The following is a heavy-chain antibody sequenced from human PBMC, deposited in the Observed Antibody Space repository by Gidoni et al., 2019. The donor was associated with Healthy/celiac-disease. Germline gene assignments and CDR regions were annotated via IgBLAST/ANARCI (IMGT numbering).Heavy chain of an antibody. J-gene: IGHJ3*02. CDR1: GFTFSSYG. CDR3: AKGGSYGLDAFDI. V-gene: IGHV3-33*06. CDR2: IWYDGSNK. Sequence: QVQLVESGGGVVQPGRSLRLSCAASGFTFSSYGMHWVRQAPGKGLEWVAVIWYDGSNKYYADSVKGRFTISRDNSKNTLYLQMNSLRAEDTAVYYCAKGGSYGLDAFDIWGQGTMVTVSS. D-gene: IGHD1-26*01.